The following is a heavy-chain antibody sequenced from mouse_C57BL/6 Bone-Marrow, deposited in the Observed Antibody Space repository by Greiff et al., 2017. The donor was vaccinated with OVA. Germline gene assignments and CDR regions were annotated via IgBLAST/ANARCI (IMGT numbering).Heavy chain of an antibody. Sequence: VKLQESGAELARPGASVKLSCKASGYTFTSYGISWVKLRPGQGLEWIGEIYPRSGNTYYNEKFKGKATLTADKSSSTAYMELRSLTSEDSAFYFCARLVRLGRRAMDYWGQGTSVTVSS. D-gene: IGHD4-1*01. CDR2: IYPRSGNT. CDR1: GYTFTSYG. J-gene: IGHJ4*01. V-gene: IGHV1-81*01. CDR3: ARLVRLGRRAMDY.